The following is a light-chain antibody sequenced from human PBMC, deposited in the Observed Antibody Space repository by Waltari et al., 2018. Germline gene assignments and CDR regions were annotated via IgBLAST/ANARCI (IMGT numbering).Light chain of an antibody. CDR3: QQSYSTLWT. Sequence: DIQMTQSPSSLSASVGYRVPITCRASQSISSYLNWYQQKPGKAPKLLIYAASSLQSGVPSRFSGSGSGTDFTLTISSLQPEDFATYYCQQSYSTLWTFGQGTKVEIK. CDR2: AAS. CDR1: QSISSY. J-gene: IGKJ1*01. V-gene: IGKV1-39*01.